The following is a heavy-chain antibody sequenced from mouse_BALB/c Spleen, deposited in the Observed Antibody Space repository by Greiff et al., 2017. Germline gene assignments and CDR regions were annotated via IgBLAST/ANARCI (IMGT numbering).Heavy chain of an antibody. J-gene: IGHJ3*01. Sequence: VKLMESGAELMKPGASVKISCKATGYTFSSYWIEWVKQRPGHGLEWIGEILPGSGSTNYNEKFKGKATFTADTSSNTAYMQLSSLTSEDSAVYYCARSDYDGGWFAYWGQGTLVTVSA. CDR1: GYTFSSYW. CDR3: ARSDYDGGWFAY. CDR2: ILPGSGST. D-gene: IGHD2-4*01. V-gene: IGHV1-9*01.